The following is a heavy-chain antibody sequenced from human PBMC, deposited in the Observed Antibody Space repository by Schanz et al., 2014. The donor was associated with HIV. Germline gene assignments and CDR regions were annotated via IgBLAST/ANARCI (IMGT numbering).Heavy chain of an antibody. J-gene: IGHJ5*02. CDR1: GGTFTDAY. Sequence: QVQLVQSGAEGKKPGSSVKVSCKASGGTFTDAYMHWVRQAPGKGLEWMGWINPNSGGTNYVQKFQGRVTLTRDTSISTVYMELKRLRSDDTAVYYCAPRRDFCSGGSCTSNWFAPWGQGTLVTVSS. CDR2: INPNSGGT. D-gene: IGHD2-15*01. V-gene: IGHV1-2*02. CDR3: APRRDFCSGGSCTSNWFAP.